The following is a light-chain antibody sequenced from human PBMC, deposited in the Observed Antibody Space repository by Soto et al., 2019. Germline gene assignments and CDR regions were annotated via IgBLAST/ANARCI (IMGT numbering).Light chain of an antibody. J-gene: IGKJ2*01. CDR2: WAS. CDR1: QNILYSSKNKNY. CDR3: QQYYSSPYT. V-gene: IGKV4-1*01. Sequence: DIVMTQSPDSLAVSLGERATINCKSSQNILYSSKNKNYLAWYQQKPGQPPKLLIYWASTRESGVPDRFSGSGSGTDFTRTISSLQAEDVAVYHCQQYYSSPYTFGQGTKLEIK.